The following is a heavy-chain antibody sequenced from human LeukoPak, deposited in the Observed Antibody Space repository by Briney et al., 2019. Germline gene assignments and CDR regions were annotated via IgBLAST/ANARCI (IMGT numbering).Heavy chain of an antibody. J-gene: IGHJ4*02. V-gene: IGHV3-48*02. CDR3: AREGSGTYFFDY. CDR2: IYNCGDNV. Sequence: QPGGSLRLSCAASGITFSCYGINWVRQAPEKGVEWVLTIYNCGDNVYYADFVQGRITIFNNNAKNQFYLQTNSLKDEDTAGYYWAREGSGTYFFDYWGQGSLVTVSS. CDR1: GITFSCYG. D-gene: IGHD1-26*01.